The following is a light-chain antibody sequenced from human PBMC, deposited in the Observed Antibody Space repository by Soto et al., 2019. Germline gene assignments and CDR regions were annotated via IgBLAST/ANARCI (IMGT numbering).Light chain of an antibody. Sequence: EIVMTQSPATLSVSPGERATLSCRASQSVSSNLAWYQQKPGQAPRLLIYGASTRATGIPARFSGSGSGTEFTLTISSLQSEAFAIYYCQQYNNWPLYTFGQGTKLDIK. CDR2: GAS. V-gene: IGKV3-15*01. CDR3: QQYNNWPLYT. CDR1: QSVSSN. J-gene: IGKJ2*01.